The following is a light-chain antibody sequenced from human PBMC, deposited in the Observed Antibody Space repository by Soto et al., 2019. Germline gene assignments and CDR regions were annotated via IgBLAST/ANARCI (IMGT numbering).Light chain of an antibody. CDR2: RNN. Sequence: QSALTQPPSASGTPGQRVTISCSGSSSNIGSNLIYWYQQLPGTAPKLLIYRNNERPSGVPDRFSGSKSGTSASLAISGLRSEDEADYHCAAWDDSLSGVVFGGGNKLTVL. CDR1: SSNIGSNL. CDR3: AAWDDSLSGVV. V-gene: IGLV1-47*01. J-gene: IGLJ2*01.